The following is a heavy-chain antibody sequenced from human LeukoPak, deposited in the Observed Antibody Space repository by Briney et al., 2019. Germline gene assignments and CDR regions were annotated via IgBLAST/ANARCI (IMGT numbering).Heavy chain of an antibody. D-gene: IGHD6-13*01. J-gene: IGHJ3*02. V-gene: IGHV4-34*01. CDR3: ARQPHPYSSSWDAFDI. Sequence: PSETLSLTCAVYGGSFSGYYWSWIRQPPGKGLEWIGEINHSGSTNYNPSLKSRVTISVDTSKNQFSLKLSSATAADTAVYYCARQPHPYSSSWDAFDIWGQGTMVTVSS. CDR2: INHSGST. CDR1: GGSFSGYY.